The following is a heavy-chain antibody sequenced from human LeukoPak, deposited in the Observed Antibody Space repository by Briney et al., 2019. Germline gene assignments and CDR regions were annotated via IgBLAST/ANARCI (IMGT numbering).Heavy chain of an antibody. D-gene: IGHD6-13*01. CDR3: ARAGSWKLNFDY. CDR1: GGSVSSGGYY. V-gene: IGHV4-61*08. J-gene: IGHJ4*02. CDR2: IYYNGNT. Sequence: SETLSLTCSVPGGSVSSGGYYWSWIRQPPGKGLEWIGYIYYNGNTNYNPSLKSRVTISVDTSKNQFSLKLSSVTAADTAVYYCARAGSWKLNFDYWGQGTLVTVSS.